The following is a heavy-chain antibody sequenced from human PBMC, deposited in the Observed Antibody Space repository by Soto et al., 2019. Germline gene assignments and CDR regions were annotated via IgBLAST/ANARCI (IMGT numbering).Heavy chain of an antibody. V-gene: IGHV1-3*04. CDR3: ARAISGYVT. J-gene: IGHJ5*02. CDR2: INTGNGNT. CDR1: GITFSTYA. D-gene: IGHD5-12*01. Sequence: ASVKVSCKASGITFSTYALRWVRQAPGQSLEWMGWINTGNGNTRYSQNFQGRVTLTRDTSASTAYMDLSSLRSEDTSIYYCARAISGYVTWGQGTLVTVSS.